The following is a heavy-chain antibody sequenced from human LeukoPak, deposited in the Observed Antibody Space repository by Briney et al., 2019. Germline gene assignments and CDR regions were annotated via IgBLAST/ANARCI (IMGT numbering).Heavy chain of an antibody. Sequence: ASETLSLTCTVSGYSISSGYYWGWIRQPPGKGLEWIGSIYHSGSTYYNPSLKSRVTISVDTSKNQFSLKLSSVTAADTAVYYCARGYDYVWGSYRYPFGYWGQGTLVTVSS. CDR3: ARGYDYVWGSYRYPFGY. V-gene: IGHV4-38-2*02. J-gene: IGHJ4*02. D-gene: IGHD3-16*02. CDR1: GYSISSGYY. CDR2: IYHSGST.